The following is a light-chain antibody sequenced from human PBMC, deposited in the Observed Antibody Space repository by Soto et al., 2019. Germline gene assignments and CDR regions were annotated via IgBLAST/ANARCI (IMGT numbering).Light chain of an antibody. J-gene: IGKJ1*01. CDR3: QQYNNWPRT. Sequence: EIVLTQSPGTLSLSPGEIATLSCRVSQSVGSSLAWYQQKPGQAPRLLIYDASNRATGVPARFSGSGSGTEFTLTINSLQSEDFAVYYCQQYNNWPRTFGQGTKVDI. V-gene: IGKV3D-15*01. CDR1: QSVGSS. CDR2: DAS.